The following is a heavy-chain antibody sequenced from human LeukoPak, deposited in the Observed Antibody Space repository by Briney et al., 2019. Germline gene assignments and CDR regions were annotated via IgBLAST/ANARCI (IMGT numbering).Heavy chain of an antibody. D-gene: IGHD6-19*01. CDR2: FDPEDGET. CDR1: GYXLTELS. V-gene: IGHV1-24*01. CDR3: ATERLRSGWYHYFDY. J-gene: IGHJ4*02. Sequence: GASVKVSCKVSGYXLTELSMHWVRQAPGKGLEWMGGFDPEDGETIYAQKFQGRVTMTEDTSTDTAYMELSSLRSEDTAVYYCATERLRSGWYHYFDYWGQGTLVTVSS.